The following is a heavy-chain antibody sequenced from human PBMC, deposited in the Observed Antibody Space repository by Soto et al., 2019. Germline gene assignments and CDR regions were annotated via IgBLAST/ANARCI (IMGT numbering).Heavy chain of an antibody. CDR1: GFTFSDYS. J-gene: IGHJ4*01. CDR3: ARDYNDFWSGHLDY. Sequence: GGYLRLSCAASGFTFSDYSMNWVRQAPGRGLEWVSYISSSSFTIHYADSVEGRFAISRDNAKNSLYLQMNSLRAEDTAVYYCARDYNDFWSGHLDYWGHGAVVTDSS. V-gene: IGHV3-48*01. CDR2: ISSSSFTI. D-gene: IGHD3-3*01.